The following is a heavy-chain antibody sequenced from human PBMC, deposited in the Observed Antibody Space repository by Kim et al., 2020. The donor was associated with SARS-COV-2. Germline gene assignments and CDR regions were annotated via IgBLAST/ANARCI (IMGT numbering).Heavy chain of an antibody. CDR3: TTVITIFGVVISD. V-gene: IGHV3-15*01. Sequence: YAAPVKGRFTISRDDSKNTLYLQMNSLKTEDTAVYYCTTVITIFGVVISDWGQGTLVTVSS. J-gene: IGHJ4*02. D-gene: IGHD3-3*01.